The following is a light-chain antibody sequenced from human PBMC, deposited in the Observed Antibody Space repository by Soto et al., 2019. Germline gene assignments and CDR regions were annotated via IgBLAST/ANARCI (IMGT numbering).Light chain of an antibody. Sequence: EVVFTQSPATLSLSPGERATLSCRASQSISIYLTWYQQKPGQAPRLLIYDATNRATGIPARFSGSGSGTDFTLTISSLEPEDFAVYYCQQRGNWWTFGQGTKVDIK. V-gene: IGKV3-11*01. CDR3: QQRGNWWT. CDR2: DAT. J-gene: IGKJ1*01. CDR1: QSISIY.